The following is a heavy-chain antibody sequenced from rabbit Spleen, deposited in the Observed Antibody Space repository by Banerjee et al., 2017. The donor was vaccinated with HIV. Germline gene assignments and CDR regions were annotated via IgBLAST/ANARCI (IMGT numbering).Heavy chain of an antibody. V-gene: IGHV1S7*01. J-gene: IGHJ4*01. Sequence: QLKETGGGLVQPGGSLKLSCKASGFDFSSYYMSWVRQAPGKGLEWIGYIDPVFGSAYYASWVNGRFSISRENTQNTVSLQLNSLTAADTATYFCARGSATMTMVITGYYFNLWGQGTLVTVS. CDR2: IDPVFGSA. D-gene: IGHD2-1*01. CDR1: GFDFSSYY. CDR3: ARGSATMTMVITGYYFNL.